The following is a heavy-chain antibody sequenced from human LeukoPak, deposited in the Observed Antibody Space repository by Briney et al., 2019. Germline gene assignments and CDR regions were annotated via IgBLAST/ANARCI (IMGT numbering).Heavy chain of an antibody. CDR2: IHYSGST. CDR3: ARGGGTPY. CDR1: GDSIIGYY. J-gene: IGHJ4*02. V-gene: IGHV4-59*01. Sequence: SETLSLTCTVSGDSIIGYYWSWIRQPPGKGLEWIGYIHYSGSTNYNPSLQSRVTISVDTSRSHFSLKLSSATAADTAVYYCARGGGTPYWGQGTLVTVSS.